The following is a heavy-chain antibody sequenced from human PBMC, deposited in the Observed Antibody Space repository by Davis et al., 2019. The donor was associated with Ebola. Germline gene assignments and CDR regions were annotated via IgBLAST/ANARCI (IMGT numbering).Heavy chain of an antibody. CDR1: GYTFTSYY. Sequence: ASVKVSCKASGYTFTSYYMHWVRQAPGQGLEWMGIINPSGGSTSYAQKFQGRVTITADESTSTAYMELSSLRSEDTAVYYCARAVTYYDFWSGYPSGYYYYMDVWGKGTTVTVSS. CDR2: INPSGGST. CDR3: ARAVTYYDFWSGYPSGYYYYMDV. D-gene: IGHD3-3*01. V-gene: IGHV1-46*01. J-gene: IGHJ6*03.